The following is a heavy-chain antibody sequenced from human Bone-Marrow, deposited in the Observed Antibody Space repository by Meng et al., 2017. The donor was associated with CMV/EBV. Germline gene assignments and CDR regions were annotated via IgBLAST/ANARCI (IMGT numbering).Heavy chain of an antibody. CDR1: GYTFSNYD. V-gene: IGHV1-8*01. D-gene: IGHD2/OR15-2a*01. CDR3: ARGQVECSTINCHDYRFSGMDV. Sequence: ASVKVSCKASGYTFSNYDIIWVRQASGQGLEWVGWMNPNRGNTAYAQKFQGRVTMTRDTSTSIAYMELSSLRSGDTAVYYRARGQVECSTINCHDYRFSGMDVWGQGTTVTVSS. CDR2: MNPNRGNT. J-gene: IGHJ6*02.